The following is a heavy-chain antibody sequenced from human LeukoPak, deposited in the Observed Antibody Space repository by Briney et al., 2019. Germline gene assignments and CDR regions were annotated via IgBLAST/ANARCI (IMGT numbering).Heavy chain of an antibody. CDR1: GFTFSSYG. D-gene: IGHD2-15*01. CDR3: AKDLVTCSGGSCYPNPYGMDV. CDR2: ISYDGSNK. J-gene: IGHJ6*02. V-gene: IGHV3-30*18. Sequence: GGSLRLSCAASGFTFSSYGMHWVRQAPGKGLEWVAVISYDGSNKYYADSVKGRFTISRDNSRNTLYLQMNSLRAEDTAIYCCAKDLVTCSGGSCYPNPYGMDVWGQGTTVTVSS.